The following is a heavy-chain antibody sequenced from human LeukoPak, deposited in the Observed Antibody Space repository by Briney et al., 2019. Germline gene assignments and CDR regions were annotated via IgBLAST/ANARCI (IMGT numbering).Heavy chain of an antibody. V-gene: IGHV1-18*01. J-gene: IGHJ4*02. CDR3: VRRFGYDFWSGHPMGDY. CDR2: ISPYNGNT. CDR1: GYNFIIYS. D-gene: IGHD3-3*01. Sequence: ASVKVSCKASGYNFIIYSINWVRQAPGQGLEWMGWISPYNGNTIYAQKLQGRVTMTTDTSTSTAYMELRSPRSGDTAVYYCVRRFGYDFWSGHPMGDYWGQGTLVTVSS.